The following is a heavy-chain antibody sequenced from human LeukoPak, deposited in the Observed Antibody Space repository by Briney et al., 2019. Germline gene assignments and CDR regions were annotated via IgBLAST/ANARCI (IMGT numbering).Heavy chain of an antibody. CDR1: GFTVSSSY. CDR2: IFDGGTT. CDR3: ATNVWSGFYRGSYFHY. Sequence: GGSLRLSCATSGFTVSSSYMSWVRQAPGKGLEWVSVIFDGGTTYYADSVKGRFTISRHNSKNMLYLQMNSLRPEDTAVYYCATNVWSGFYRGSYFHYWGQGTLVTVSS. J-gene: IGHJ4*02. D-gene: IGHD3-3*01. V-gene: IGHV3-53*04.